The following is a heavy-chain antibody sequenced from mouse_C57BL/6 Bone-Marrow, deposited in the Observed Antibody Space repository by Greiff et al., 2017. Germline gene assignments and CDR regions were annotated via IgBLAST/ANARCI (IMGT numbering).Heavy chain of an antibody. Sequence: VQLQQSGAELVKPGASVKLSCTASGFNIKDYYMHWVKQRTEQGLEWIGRIDPEDGETKYAPKFQGKATLTADTSSNTAYLQLSSLTSEDTAVYYCARRYDYVGGWYFDVWGTGTTVTVSS. CDR1: GFNIKDYY. CDR2: IDPEDGET. CDR3: ARRYDYVGGWYFDV. D-gene: IGHD2-4*01. J-gene: IGHJ1*03. V-gene: IGHV14-2*01.